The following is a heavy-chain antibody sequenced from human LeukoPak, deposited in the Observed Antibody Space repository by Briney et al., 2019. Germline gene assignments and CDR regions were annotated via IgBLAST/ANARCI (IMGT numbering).Heavy chain of an antibody. CDR1: GDSVSSNSAA. D-gene: IGHD1-26*01. V-gene: IGHV6-1*01. CDR2: TYYRSKWYN. CDR3: GRGMGRSFHPHFFGF. J-gene: IGHJ4*02. Sequence: SQTLSLTCAISGDSVSSNSAAWNWIRQSPSRGLEWLGRTYYRSKWYNDYAVSVKSRITINPDTSKNQFSLQLNSVTPEDTAVFFWGRGMGRSFHPHFFGFRGQGTLVNVFS.